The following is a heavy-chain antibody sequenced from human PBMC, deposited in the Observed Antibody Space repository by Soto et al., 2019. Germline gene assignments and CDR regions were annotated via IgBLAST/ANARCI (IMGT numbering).Heavy chain of an antibody. V-gene: IGHV1-69*12. Sequence: VQLVQSGAEVRKPGSSVKVFCKASGGTFVSYAINWVRQAPGQGLEWMGLIIPMFGTTNYAQEFQDSVTITADESTSTLELSSLKSDDTAVYYCASEEAVVGDTSTVSAMDVGGLGTTVTVSS. J-gene: IGHJ6*02. CDR2: IIPMFGTT. D-gene: IGHD2-15*01. CDR1: GGTFVSYA. CDR3: ASEEAVVGDTSTVSAMDV.